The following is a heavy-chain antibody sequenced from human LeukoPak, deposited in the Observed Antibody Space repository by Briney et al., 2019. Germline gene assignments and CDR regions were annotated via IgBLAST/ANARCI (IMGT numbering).Heavy chain of an antibody. D-gene: IGHD3-22*01. CDR3: AKDHYYDSSGPDY. Sequence: GGSLRLSCAASGFTFTNYAMSWVRQAPGKGLEWVPGISGSGRNTYYADSVKGRFTISRDISRNTLYLQINSLRAEDTAIYYCAKDHYYDSSGPDYWGQGTLVTVSS. J-gene: IGHJ4*02. CDR2: ISGSGRNT. CDR1: GFTFTNYA. V-gene: IGHV3-23*01.